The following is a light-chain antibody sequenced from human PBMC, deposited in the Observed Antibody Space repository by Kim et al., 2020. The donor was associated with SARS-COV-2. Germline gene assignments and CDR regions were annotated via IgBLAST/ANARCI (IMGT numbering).Light chain of an antibody. CDR1: QRLVYSDGTIY. CDR2: KVS. CDR3: MKGTHWPFT. J-gene: IGKJ3*01. Sequence: PAPINCRSCQRLVYSDGTIYLNWVNQRPGQSPPRLIYKVSNAESGVPDRFCVSGSGTDFTLQIRRVGAEDVGVYYCMKGTHWPFTVGPRAKVDSK. V-gene: IGKV2-30*01.